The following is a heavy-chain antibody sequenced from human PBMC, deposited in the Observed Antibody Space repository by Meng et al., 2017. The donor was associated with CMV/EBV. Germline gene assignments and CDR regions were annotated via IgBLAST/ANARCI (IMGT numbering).Heavy chain of an antibody. CDR2: INHSGST. CDR3: ARGVGGWFDP. D-gene: IGHD1-26*01. J-gene: IGHJ5*02. Sequence: ERLSDGGGVQFDASDSLSFSCSVCRGSFSGYYWRWIRQPPGKGLEWIGKINHSGSTNYHPSLKSRVTISVDTSKNQFSLKLSSVTAADTAVYYCARGVGGWFDPWGQGTLVTVSS. CDR1: RGSFSGYY. V-gene: IGHV4-34*01.